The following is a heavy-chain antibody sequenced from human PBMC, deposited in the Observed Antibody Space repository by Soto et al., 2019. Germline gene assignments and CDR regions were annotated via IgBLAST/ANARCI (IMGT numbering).Heavy chain of an antibody. J-gene: IGHJ3*02. CDR1: GGTFSSYA. CDR2: IIPIFGTA. CDR3: ARDFRITFGGVRIPDAFDI. Sequence: QVQLVQSGAEVKKPGSSVKVSCKASGGTFSSYAISWVRQAPGQGLEWMGGIIPIFGTANYAQKFQGRVTITADEYTSTAYMELSSLRSEDTAVYYCARDFRITFGGVRIPDAFDIWGKGTMVTVSS. V-gene: IGHV1-69*12. D-gene: IGHD3-16*01.